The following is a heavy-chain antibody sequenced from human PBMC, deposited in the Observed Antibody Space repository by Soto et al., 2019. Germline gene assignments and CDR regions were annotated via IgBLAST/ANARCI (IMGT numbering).Heavy chain of an antibody. Sequence: PSETLSLTCTVSGGSISSGDYYWSWIRQPPGKGLEWIGYIYYSGSTYYNPSLKSRVTISVDTSKNQFSLKLRSVTAADTAVYYCARGQGYWFYYYYVMDVWGQATTVTVYS. CDR1: GGSISSGDYY. J-gene: IGHJ6*02. CDR2: IYYSGST. D-gene: IGHD2-15*01. V-gene: IGHV4-30-4*01. CDR3: ARGQGYWFYYYYVMDV.